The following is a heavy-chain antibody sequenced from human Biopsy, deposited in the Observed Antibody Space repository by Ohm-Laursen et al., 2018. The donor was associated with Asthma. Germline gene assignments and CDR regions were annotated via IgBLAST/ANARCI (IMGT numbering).Heavy chain of an antibody. V-gene: IGHV4-31*03. D-gene: IGHD3-22*01. CDR3: ARIPRRSGSYFVDY. CDR1: GDSITSGGCC. Sequence: SDTLSLPCSVSGDSITSGGCCWNWIRQHPGKGLEWIGYIHHSGTSYFNPSLKSRVSFSRDTSKNQFSLRLSSVTAADTAMYYCARIPRRSGSYFVDYWGQGTLVTVSS. CDR2: IHHSGTS. J-gene: IGHJ4*02.